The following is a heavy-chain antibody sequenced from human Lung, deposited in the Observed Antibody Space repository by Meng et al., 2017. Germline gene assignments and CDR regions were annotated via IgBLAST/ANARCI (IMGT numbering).Heavy chain of an antibody. CDR3: ARVYTLEVTSETAFDY. Sequence: GGSLRLSCAASGFTFSTYWMSWVRQAPGKGLEWLANIKEDGSKIYFVDSVKGRFTISRDNARNSLYLQMNSLRAEDTAVYFCARVYTLEVTSETAFDYWGQGTRVTVSS. CDR1: GFTFSTYW. V-gene: IGHV3-7*01. D-gene: IGHD2-21*02. CDR2: IKEDGSKI. J-gene: IGHJ4*02.